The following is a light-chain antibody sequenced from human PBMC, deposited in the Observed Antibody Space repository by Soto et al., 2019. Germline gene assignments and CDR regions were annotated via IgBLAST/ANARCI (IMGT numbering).Light chain of an antibody. Sequence: QSVLTQPPSASGTPGQRVTISCSGSSSNIGSNTVTWYQQLPGTAPKLLIYSNNQRPSGVPDRFSGSKSGTSASLAISGLQSEDEDDYYCAAWDDSLNANYVFGTETKCTV. J-gene: IGLJ1*01. CDR3: AAWDDSLNANYV. CDR1: SSNIGSNT. CDR2: SNN. V-gene: IGLV1-44*01.